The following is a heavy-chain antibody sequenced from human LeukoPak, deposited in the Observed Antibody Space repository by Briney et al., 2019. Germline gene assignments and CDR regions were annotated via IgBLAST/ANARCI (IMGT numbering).Heavy chain of an antibody. CDR3: ARGGWYYFDY. J-gene: IGHJ4*02. Sequence: PSQTLSLTCTVSGGSISSYYWSWIRQPPGKGLEWIGYIYYSGSTNYNPSLKSRVTISVDTSKNQLSLKLSSVTAADTAVYYCARGGWYYFDYWGQGTLVTVSS. V-gene: IGHV4-59*01. CDR2: IYYSGST. CDR1: GGSISSYY. D-gene: IGHD6-19*01.